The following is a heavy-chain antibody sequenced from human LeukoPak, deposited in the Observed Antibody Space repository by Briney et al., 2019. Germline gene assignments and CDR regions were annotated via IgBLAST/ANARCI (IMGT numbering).Heavy chain of an antibody. V-gene: IGHV3-7*01. D-gene: IGHD3-22*01. CDR1: GFTFSSYW. CDR3: ARDLYDSSGYYSDY. J-gene: IGHJ4*02. Sequence: GGSLRLSCAASGFTFSSYWMSWVRQAPGKGLEWVANIKQDGSEKYYVDSEKGRFTISRDNAKNSLYLQMNSLRAEDTAVYYCARDLYDSSGYYSDYWGQGTLVTVSS. CDR2: IKQDGSEK.